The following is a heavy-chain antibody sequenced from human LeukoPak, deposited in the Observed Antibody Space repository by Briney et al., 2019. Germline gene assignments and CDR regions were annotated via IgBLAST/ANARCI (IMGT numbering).Heavy chain of an antibody. CDR1: GFTFSSYA. V-gene: IGHV3-23*01. D-gene: IGHD2-15*01. CDR3: AKDIVFLFGDP. J-gene: IGHJ5*02. Sequence: GGSLRLFCRASGFTFSSYAMKWLRQAPGKGLGWVSTIVGDGYKSHYAGSVKCRSANSRHTSHSTFYLQISSLKAEETAIYYCAKDIVFLFGDPRGQGTLVTVSS. CDR2: IVGDGYKS.